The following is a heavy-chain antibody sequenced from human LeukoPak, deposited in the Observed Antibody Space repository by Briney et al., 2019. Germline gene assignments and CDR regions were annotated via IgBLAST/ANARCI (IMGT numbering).Heavy chain of an antibody. V-gene: IGHV1-18*01. D-gene: IGHD6-6*01. CDR1: GYTFTSYG. Sequence: VASVKVSCKASGYTFTSYGISWVRQAPGQGLEWMGWISAYNGNTNYAQKLQGRVTMTTDTSTSTAYMELRSLGSDDTAVYYCARSNRGLGPDYWGQGTLVTVSS. J-gene: IGHJ4*02. CDR3: ARSNRGLGPDY. CDR2: ISAYNGNT.